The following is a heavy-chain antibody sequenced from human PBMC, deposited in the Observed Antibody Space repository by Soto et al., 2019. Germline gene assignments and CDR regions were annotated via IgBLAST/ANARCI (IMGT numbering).Heavy chain of an antibody. D-gene: IGHD3-16*01. CDR2: IYYSGST. V-gene: IGHV4-31*03. Sequence: SETLSLTCTVSGGSIISCGYYWSLIRQHPGKGLEWIGYIYYSGSTYYNPSLKSRVTISVDTSKNQFSLKLSSVTAADTAVYYCARDRYGSGSYARYYYYGMDVWGQGTTVTVSS. CDR1: GGSIISCGYY. CDR3: ARDRYGSGSYARYYYYGMDV. J-gene: IGHJ6*02.